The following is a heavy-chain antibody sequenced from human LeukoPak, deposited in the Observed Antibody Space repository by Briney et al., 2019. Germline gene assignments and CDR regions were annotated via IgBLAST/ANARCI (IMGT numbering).Heavy chain of an antibody. D-gene: IGHD3-22*01. J-gene: IGHJ4*02. CDR3: ARDRYYYDSSGYLFDY. Sequence: GGSLRLSCAASGFTFSSYAMHWVRQAPGKGLEWVAVISYDGSNKYYADSVKGRFTISRDNSKNTLYQQMNSLRAEDTAVYYCARDRYYYDSSGYLFDYWGQGTLVTVSS. CDR2: ISYDGSNK. CDR1: GFTFSSYA. V-gene: IGHV3-30-3*01.